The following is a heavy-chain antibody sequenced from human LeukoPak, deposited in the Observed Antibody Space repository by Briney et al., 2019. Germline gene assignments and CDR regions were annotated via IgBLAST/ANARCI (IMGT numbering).Heavy chain of an antibody. CDR3: AKCADISGYYHVDY. CDR1: GFTFCSYA. Sequence: PGGSLRLSSAAPGFTFCSYAMSWVRQAPGRGRGWVSAITGSGGSTYYADSVKGRFTISRDNSKNTLYLQMNSLRAEDTAVFYCAKCADISGYYHVDYWGQGTLVTVSS. J-gene: IGHJ4*02. CDR2: ITGSGGST. D-gene: IGHD3-22*01. V-gene: IGHV3-23*01.